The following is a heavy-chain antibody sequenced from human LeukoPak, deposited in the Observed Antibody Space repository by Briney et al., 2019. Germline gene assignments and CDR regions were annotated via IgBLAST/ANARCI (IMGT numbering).Heavy chain of an antibody. CDR2: IKSKRDGETT. J-gene: IGHJ4*02. V-gene: IGHV3-15*01. Sequence: KPGGSLRLSCATSGLTFSIAWMIWVRQAPGKGLEWVGRIKSKRDGETTDYAAPVKGRFTISRDDSRNMLYLQMNSLKTEDTAVYYCTTDGSVESQWLAAYDDYWGQGTLVTVSS. CDR1: GLTFSIAW. D-gene: IGHD6-19*01. CDR3: TTDGSVESQWLAAYDDY.